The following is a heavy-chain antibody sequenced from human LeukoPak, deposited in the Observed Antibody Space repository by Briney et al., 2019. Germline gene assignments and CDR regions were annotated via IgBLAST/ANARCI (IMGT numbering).Heavy chain of an antibody. D-gene: IGHD2-2*01. CDR3: AKGMEWVVVPAALDV. Sequence: PGGSLRLSCAASGFTFSTYAMSWVRQAPGKGLEWVSAINFSGGGTYYADSVKGRFTISRDNSMDTLFLQMNSLRAEDTALYYCAKGMEWVVVPAALDVWGQGTTVTVSS. CDR1: GFTFSTYA. J-gene: IGHJ6*02. V-gene: IGHV3-23*01. CDR2: INFSGGGT.